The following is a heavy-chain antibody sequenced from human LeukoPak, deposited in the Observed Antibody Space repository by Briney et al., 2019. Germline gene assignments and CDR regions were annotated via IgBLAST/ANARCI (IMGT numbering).Heavy chain of an antibody. V-gene: IGHV3-53*01. CDR3: ARALMYYDILTGRDAFDI. D-gene: IGHD3-9*01. CDR1: GFXXSSNY. CDR2: IYSGGST. Sequence: GSLRLXXAASGFXXSSNYMSWVRQAPGKGLEWVXVIYSGGSTYYADSVRGRFTISRDNSKNTLYLQMNSLRAEDTAVYYCARALMYYDILTGRDAFDIWGQGTMVTVSS. J-gene: IGHJ3*02.